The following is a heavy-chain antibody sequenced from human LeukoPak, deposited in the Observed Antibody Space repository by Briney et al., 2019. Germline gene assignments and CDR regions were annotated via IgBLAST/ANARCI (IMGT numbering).Heavy chain of an antibody. Sequence: PRGSLRLSCAASGFTFSSYAMHWVRQAPGKGLEWVAAISHDGSNKYYADSMKGRLTISRDNSKNTLYLQMNSLGAEETAVYYCARGKVRGCPDYWGQGTLVTVSS. CDR2: ISHDGSNK. D-gene: IGHD3-16*01. V-gene: IGHV3-30*04. CDR1: GFTFSSYA. J-gene: IGHJ4*02. CDR3: ARGKVRGCPDY.